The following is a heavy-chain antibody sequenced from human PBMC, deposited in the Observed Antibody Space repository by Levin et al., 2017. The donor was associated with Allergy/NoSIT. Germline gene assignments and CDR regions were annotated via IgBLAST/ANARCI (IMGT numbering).Heavy chain of an antibody. D-gene: IGHD3-10*01. CDR2: ISYDGSNK. CDR1: GFTFSSYA. CDR3: ARDLEYDGSGSCLGY. Sequence: GGSLRLSCAASGFTFSSYAMHWVRQAPGKGLEWVAFISYDGSNKYYADSVKGRFTISRDNSKNTLYLQMNSLRPEDTAVYYCARDLEYDGSGSCLGYWGQGTLVTVSS. V-gene: IGHV3-30-3*01. J-gene: IGHJ4*02.